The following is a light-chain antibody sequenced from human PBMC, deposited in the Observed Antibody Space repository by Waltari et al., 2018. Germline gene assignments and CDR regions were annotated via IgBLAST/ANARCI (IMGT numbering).Light chain of an antibody. CDR1: SSDVGGYNY. Sequence: QSALTQPASVSGSPGKSITISYTGTSSDVGGYNYVSWYQQHPGKAPKLMIYEVSNRASGVSNPFSGSKSGNTASLTISGLQAEDEADYYCSSYTSSSTLGVFGTGTKVTVL. CDR3: SSYTSSSTLGV. J-gene: IGLJ1*01. CDR2: EVS. V-gene: IGLV2-14*01.